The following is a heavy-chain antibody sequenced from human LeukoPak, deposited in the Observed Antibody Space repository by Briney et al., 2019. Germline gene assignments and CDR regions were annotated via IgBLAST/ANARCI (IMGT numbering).Heavy chain of an antibody. CDR2: ISGSGGST. Sequence: GGSLRLSCAASGFTFSSYAMSWVRQAPGKGLEWVSSISGSGGSTYYADSVKGRFTISRDKSKNTLYLQMNSLRAEDTAVYYCANVHYGDTTGYFDYWGQGTLVTVSS. J-gene: IGHJ4*02. V-gene: IGHV3-23*01. D-gene: IGHD4-17*01. CDR3: ANVHYGDTTGYFDY. CDR1: GFTFSSYA.